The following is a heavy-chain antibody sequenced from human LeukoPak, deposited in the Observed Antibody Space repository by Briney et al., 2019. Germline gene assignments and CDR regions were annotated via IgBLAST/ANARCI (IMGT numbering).Heavy chain of an antibody. V-gene: IGHV3-15*01. J-gene: IGHJ4*02. CDR2: IKSKTDGGTT. CDR1: GFTFSNAW. D-gene: IGHD3-10*01. Sequence: GGSLRLSCAASGFTFSNAWMSWVRQAPGKGLEWVGRIKSKTDGGTTDYAAPVKGRFTISRDDSKNTLYLQMNSLKTEDTAVYYCTTDPTGLLWSGESRPRFDYWGQGTLVTVSS. CDR3: TTDPTGLLWSGESRPRFDY.